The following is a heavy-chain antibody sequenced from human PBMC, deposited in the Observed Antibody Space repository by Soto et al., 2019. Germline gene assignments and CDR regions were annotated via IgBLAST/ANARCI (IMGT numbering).Heavy chain of an antibody. V-gene: IGHV3-7*01. J-gene: IGHJ6*04. CDR3: VRDRDV. CDR2: IKPDGSEQ. Sequence: PGGSLRLSCAASGITFSSYWMSWVRQAPGKGLEWVANIKPDGSEQFYVDSVRGRFAISRDDAKNSLYLQMNSLRAEDTAVYYCVRDRDVWGKGTTVTVSS. CDR1: GITFSSYW.